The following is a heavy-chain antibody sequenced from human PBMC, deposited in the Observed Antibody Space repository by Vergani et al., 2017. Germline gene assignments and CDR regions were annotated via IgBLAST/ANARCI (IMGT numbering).Heavy chain of an antibody. CDR1: GFTSQAFA. CDR2: IDRNYGVK. Sequence: VEAGGGLVQPGGSLRLSCTASGFTSQAFAFHWVRQVSGRGLEWVSGIDRNYGVKNGNSFEGRFSISRDKAKKAVFLQMNNLRHEDTALYFCVKDNDYDADGPFDLWGRGTLVTVSS. J-gene: IGHJ2*01. V-gene: IGHV3-9*02. D-gene: IGHD3-16*01. CDR3: VKDNDYDADGPFDL.